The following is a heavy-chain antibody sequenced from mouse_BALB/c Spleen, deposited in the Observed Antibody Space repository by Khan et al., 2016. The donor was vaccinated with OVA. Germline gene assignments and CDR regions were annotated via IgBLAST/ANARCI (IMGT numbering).Heavy chain of an antibody. J-gene: IGHJ4*01. V-gene: IGHV1-62-2*01. CDR1: GYSFTEYI. D-gene: IGHD2-3*01. CDR3: ASQGYDGYSSYAMDY. Sequence: QVQLQQSGAGLVKPGASVKLSCKASGYSFTEYIIHWVKQRSGQGLEWIGWFYPGTGSIEYNEKFKEKATLTADKSSSTVYMELSRLTSEDSAVYFCASQGYDGYSSYAMDYWGQGTSVTVSS. CDR2: FYPGTGSI.